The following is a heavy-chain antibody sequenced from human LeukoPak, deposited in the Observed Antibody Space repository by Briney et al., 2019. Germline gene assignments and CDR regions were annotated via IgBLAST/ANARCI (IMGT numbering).Heavy chain of an antibody. D-gene: IGHD3-3*01. Sequence: SETLSLTCTVSGGSIGSSSYYWGWIRQPPGKGLEWIGSIYYSGSTYYNPSLKSRVTISVDTSKNQFSLKLSSVTAADTAVYYCARVGRTYYDFWSGYYPLDYWGQGTLVTVSS. CDR3: ARVGRTYYDFWSGYYPLDY. CDR2: IYYSGST. V-gene: IGHV4-39*01. J-gene: IGHJ4*02. CDR1: GGSIGSSSYY.